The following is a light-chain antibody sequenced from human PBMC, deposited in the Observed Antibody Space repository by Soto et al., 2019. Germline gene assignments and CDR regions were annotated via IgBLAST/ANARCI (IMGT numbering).Light chain of an antibody. CDR3: QQYVGVSYT. CDR1: RSILHSSNNRNS. Sequence: DIVMTQSPDSLRVSLGERATINCKSSRSILHSSNNRNSLSWYQQSPRQPPMLLLSWASTRESGVPDRFSGIGCGTDLPLTIGSLQAEDVAIYYCQQYVGVSYTFGPGTTLAL. CDR2: WAS. V-gene: IGKV4-1*01. J-gene: IGKJ2*01.